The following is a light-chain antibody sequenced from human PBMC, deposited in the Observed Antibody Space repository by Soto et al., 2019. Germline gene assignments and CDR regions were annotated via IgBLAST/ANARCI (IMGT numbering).Light chain of an antibody. Sequence: IQLTQSPSSLSASVGDRVTITCRAGQDIGRALAWYQQRPGKAPKLLLYDASNLEAGVPSRFSGSGSGTDFTLTITSLRPADFATYYCQQFNGFPLTFGGGTKVQIK. CDR1: QDIGRA. CDR3: QQFNGFPLT. V-gene: IGKV1-13*02. J-gene: IGKJ4*01. CDR2: DAS.